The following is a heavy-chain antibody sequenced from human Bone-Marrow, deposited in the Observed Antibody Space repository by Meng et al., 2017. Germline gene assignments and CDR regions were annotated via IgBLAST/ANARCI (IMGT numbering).Heavy chain of an antibody. CDR1: GGTFSDFY. D-gene: IGHD5-18*01. V-gene: IGHV4-34*01. J-gene: IGHJ4*02. Sequence: QVQLQQWGAGLVKPSETLSLTCAVYGGTFSDFYWSWIRQPPGKGLEWIGEINHSGRTKYTPSLESRVTISIDTSKNQFSLKLSSVTAADTAIYYCARQGDTAMATFDYWGQGTLVTVSS. CDR3: ARQGDTAMATFDY. CDR2: INHSGRT.